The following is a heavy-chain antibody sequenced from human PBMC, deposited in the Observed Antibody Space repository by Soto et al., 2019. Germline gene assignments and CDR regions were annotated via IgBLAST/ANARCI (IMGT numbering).Heavy chain of an antibody. Sequence: TPVEVSCKASGGTFSSYASSWVRQAPGQGLEWMGGIIPIFGTANYAQKFQGRVTITADESTSTAYMELSSLRSEDTAVYYCARVLGYGDYDSWFDPWGQGTLVTVFS. CDR1: GGTFSSYA. CDR3: ARVLGYGDYDSWFDP. J-gene: IGHJ5*02. D-gene: IGHD4-17*01. CDR2: IIPIFGTA. V-gene: IGHV1-69*13.